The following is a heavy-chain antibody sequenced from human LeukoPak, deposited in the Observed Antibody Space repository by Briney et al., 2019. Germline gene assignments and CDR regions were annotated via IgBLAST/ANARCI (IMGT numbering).Heavy chain of an antibody. CDR1: GFTFSSYA. Sequence: GGSLRLSCTASGFTFSSYAMSWVRQAPGKGLEWVSAISGSGGSTYYADSVKGRFTISRDNSKNTLYLQMNSLRAEDTAVYYCAKEMQLWSGGYYFDYWGQGTLVTVSS. J-gene: IGHJ4*02. V-gene: IGHV3-23*01. D-gene: IGHD3-10*01. CDR2: ISGSGGST. CDR3: AKEMQLWSGGYYFDY.